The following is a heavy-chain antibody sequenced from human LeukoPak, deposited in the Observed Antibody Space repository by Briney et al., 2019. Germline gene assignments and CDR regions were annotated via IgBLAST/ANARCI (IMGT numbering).Heavy chain of an antibody. Sequence: SETLSLTCAVSGDSFSSHYWTWIRQSPGTGLEWLGYISHIGRTNYNPSLKSRVTISIDTSKNQFSLKLRSVTAANTAVYYCARDLVAVTKGFDIWGQGTMVSVSS. V-gene: IGHV4-59*11. CDR3: ARDLVAVTKGFDI. CDR1: GDSFSSHY. D-gene: IGHD4-17*01. J-gene: IGHJ3*02. CDR2: ISHIGRT.